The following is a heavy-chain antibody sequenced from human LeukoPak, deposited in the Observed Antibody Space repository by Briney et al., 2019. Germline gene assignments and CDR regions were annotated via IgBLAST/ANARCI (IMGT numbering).Heavy chain of an antibody. V-gene: IGHV5-51*01. CDR1: GYSFTSYW. J-gene: IGHJ4*02. D-gene: IGHD3-22*01. Sequence: GESLKISCKGSGYSFTSYWIGWVRQMPGKGLEWMGIIYPGDSGTRYSPSFQGQVTISVDKSISTAYLQWSSLTASDTAMYYCARHGLYDTSGYFWFYWGQGTLVTVSS. CDR2: IYPGDSGT. CDR3: ARHGLYDTSGYFWFY.